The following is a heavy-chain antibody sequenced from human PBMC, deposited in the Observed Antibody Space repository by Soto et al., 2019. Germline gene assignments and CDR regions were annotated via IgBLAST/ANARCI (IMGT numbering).Heavy chain of an antibody. V-gene: IGHV3-9*01. CDR1: GFSLDDYG. D-gene: IGHD2-2*03. CDR3: AKDNDLDRDGPFDY. J-gene: IGHJ4*02. CDR2: ISWNSGDI. Sequence: VPLVESGGGSVQPGRSLRLSCAASGFSLDDYGMHWVRQGPGKGLEWVSGISWNSGDIYYADSVKGRFTISRDNAKRSLYLQMNSLRTEDTALYYCAKDNDLDRDGPFDYWGQGILVTVSS.